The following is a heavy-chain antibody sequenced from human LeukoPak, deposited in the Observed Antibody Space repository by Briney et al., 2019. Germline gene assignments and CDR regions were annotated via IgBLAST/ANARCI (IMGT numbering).Heavy chain of an antibody. CDR2: ISGYNANT. Sequence: GASVKVSCKASGYTFTSYGISWVRQAPGQGLEWMGWISGYNANTNYAQKFQGRVTMTKDIPTSSAYMELRSLRSDDTAVYYCARDFSDSLGLLAYWGQGTLVTVSS. J-gene: IGHJ4*02. CDR1: GYTFTSYG. CDR3: ARDFSDSLGLLAY. D-gene: IGHD3-3*01. V-gene: IGHV1-18*01.